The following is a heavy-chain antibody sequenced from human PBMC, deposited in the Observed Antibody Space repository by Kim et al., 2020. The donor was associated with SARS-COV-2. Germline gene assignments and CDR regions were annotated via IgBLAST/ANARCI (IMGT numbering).Heavy chain of an antibody. CDR3: AREGPGAGTGTTGAFDI. J-gene: IGHJ3*02. Sequence: VKGRFTISRDNSKNTLYLKMNSLRAEDTAVYYCAREGPGAGTGTTGAFDIWGQGTMVTVSS. V-gene: IGHV3-30*07. D-gene: IGHD1-7*01.